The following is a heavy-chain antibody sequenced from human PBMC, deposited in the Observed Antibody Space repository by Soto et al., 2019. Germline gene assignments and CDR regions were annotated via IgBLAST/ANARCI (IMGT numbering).Heavy chain of an antibody. CDR1: GFSLSTSGMC. V-gene: IGHV2-70*01. D-gene: IGHD3-22*01. CDR2: IDWDDDR. J-gene: IGHJ6*02. CDR3: ARSPLLLHMGFTGYYYGMDV. Sequence: SGPTLVNPTQTLTLTCTFSGFSLSTSGMCVSWIRQPPGKALEWLALIDWDDDRYYGTSLKTRLTISKDTSKNQVVLTMTNMDPVDTATYYCARSPLLLHMGFTGYYYGMDVWGQGTTVTVSS.